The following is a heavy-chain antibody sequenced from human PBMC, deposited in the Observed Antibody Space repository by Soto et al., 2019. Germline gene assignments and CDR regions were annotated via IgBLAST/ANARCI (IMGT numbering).Heavy chain of an antibody. Sequence: PSKPLSLTCTVSGGSVSSGSYDWSWIRQPSGKGLEWIGYIYYSGSTNYNPSLKSRVTISVDTSKNQFSLKLSSVTAADTAVYYSARSPLGDSGYDVSYFDDWGQATLVTVSS. J-gene: IGHJ4*01. CDR1: GGSVSSGSYD. CDR3: ARSPLGDSGYDVSYFDD. CDR2: IYYSGST. D-gene: IGHD5-12*01. V-gene: IGHV4-61*10.